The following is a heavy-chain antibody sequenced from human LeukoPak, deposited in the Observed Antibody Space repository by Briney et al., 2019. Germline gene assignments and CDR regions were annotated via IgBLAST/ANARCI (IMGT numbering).Heavy chain of an antibody. CDR2: INAGNGNT. J-gene: IGHJ4*02. CDR1: GYTFTSYA. Sequence: ASVKVSCKASGYTFTSYAMHWVRQAPGQRLEWMGWINAGNGNTKYSQKFQGRVTVTRDTSASTAYMELSSLRSEDTAVYYCALNYYDSSGYSPLDYWGQGTLVTVSS. D-gene: IGHD3-22*01. CDR3: ALNYYDSSGYSPLDY. V-gene: IGHV1-3*01.